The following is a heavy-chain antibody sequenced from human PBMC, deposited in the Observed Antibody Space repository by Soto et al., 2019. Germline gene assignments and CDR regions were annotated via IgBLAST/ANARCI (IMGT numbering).Heavy chain of an antibody. Sequence: ASVNGSCKASGYTFTSYGISWVRQAPGQGLEWMGWISAYNGNTNYAQKLQGRVTMTTDTSTSTAYMELRSLRSDDTAVYYCARVPGPDSSGFGYFDYWGQGTLVSVSS. CDR2: ISAYNGNT. V-gene: IGHV1-18*01. CDR3: ARVPGPDSSGFGYFDY. CDR1: GYTFTSYG. J-gene: IGHJ4*02. D-gene: IGHD6-19*01.